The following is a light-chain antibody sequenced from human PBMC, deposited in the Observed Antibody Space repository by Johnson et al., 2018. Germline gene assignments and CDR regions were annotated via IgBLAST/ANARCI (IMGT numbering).Light chain of an antibody. Sequence: QSVLTQPPSVSAAPGQKVTISCSGSSSNIGNNYVSWYQQLPGTAPKLLIYENNKRPSGIPDRFSGSKSVTSATLGITGLQTGAEADYYCGTWDSSLSAGNVIGTGTKVTVL. V-gene: IGLV1-51*02. CDR2: ENN. J-gene: IGLJ1*01. CDR3: GTWDSSLSAGNV. CDR1: SSNIGNNY.